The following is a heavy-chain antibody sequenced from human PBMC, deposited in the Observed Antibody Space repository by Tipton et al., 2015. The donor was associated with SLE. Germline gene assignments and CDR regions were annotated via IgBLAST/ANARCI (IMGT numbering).Heavy chain of an antibody. CDR2: THYTGST. Sequence: TLSLTCTVSGGSISSYFWNWIRRPPGKGFEWIGFTHYTGSTNYNPSFKRRVTISVDTSKNQFSLRLSSVTAADTAVYYCARGSRGVTPYYYYGMDVWGQGTTVTVSS. V-gene: IGHV4-59*12. CDR1: GGSISSYF. CDR3: ARGSRGVTPYYYYGMDV. J-gene: IGHJ6*02. D-gene: IGHD4-11*01.